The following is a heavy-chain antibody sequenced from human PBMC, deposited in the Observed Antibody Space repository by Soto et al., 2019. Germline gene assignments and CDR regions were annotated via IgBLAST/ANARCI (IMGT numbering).Heavy chain of an antibody. J-gene: IGHJ5*02. CDR3: ACNWGNSLKNWLDP. V-gene: IGHV1-69*13. D-gene: IGHD7-27*01. CDR1: AGTFPHYA. CDR2: IIPVLGTT. Sequence: ASVKVSCKASAGTFPHYALSWVRQAPGQGLEWIGGIIPVLGTTTYAQKLQGRVSIIADESANTVYTELSRLTSEDTAVYYCACNWGNSLKNWLDPWGQGTLVTVSS.